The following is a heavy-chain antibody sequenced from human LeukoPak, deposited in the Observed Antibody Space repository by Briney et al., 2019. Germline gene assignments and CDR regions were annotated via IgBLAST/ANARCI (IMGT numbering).Heavy chain of an antibody. CDR3: ARATYYYDSSGYYDAFDI. D-gene: IGHD3-22*01. V-gene: IGHV1-46*02. Sequence: APVKVSCKASGYTFDVYYIHWVRRAPGQGLEWMGIFNPSGSNTNYAQRFQGRATLTRDTYTTTVYMDLSGLRPEDTAVYYCARATYYYDSSGYYDAFDIWGQGTMVTVSS. CDR1: GYTFDVYY. CDR2: FNPSGSNT. J-gene: IGHJ3*02.